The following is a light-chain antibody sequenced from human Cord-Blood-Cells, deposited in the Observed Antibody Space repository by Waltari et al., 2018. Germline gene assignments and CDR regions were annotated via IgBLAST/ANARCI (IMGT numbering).Light chain of an antibody. CDR3: QVWDSSSDSWV. CDR2: YDS. J-gene: IGLJ3*02. CDR1: NIGSKS. V-gene: IGLV3-21*04. Sequence: SYVLTQTPSVSVAPGKTARITCGGNNIGSKSVHWYQQKPGQAPVLVIYYDSDRPSGIPERFSGSNSGNTATLTISRVEAGDEADYYCQVWDSSSDSWVFGGGTKLTVL.